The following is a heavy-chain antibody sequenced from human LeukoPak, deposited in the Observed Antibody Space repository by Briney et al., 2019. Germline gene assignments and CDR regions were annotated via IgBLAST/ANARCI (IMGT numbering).Heavy chain of an antibody. J-gene: IGHJ4*02. Sequence: PGGSLRLPCAVSGFSVSDTYMSWVRQVPGKGLEWVALLYSGGSKHYADSVKGRFTISRENSKNMLSLQMNSLRAEDTAVYYCARGKSGIYTRPFDYWGQGTLVTVSS. V-gene: IGHV3-66*01. CDR2: LYSGGSK. CDR1: GFSVSDTY. CDR3: ARGKSGIYTRPFDY. D-gene: IGHD1-26*01.